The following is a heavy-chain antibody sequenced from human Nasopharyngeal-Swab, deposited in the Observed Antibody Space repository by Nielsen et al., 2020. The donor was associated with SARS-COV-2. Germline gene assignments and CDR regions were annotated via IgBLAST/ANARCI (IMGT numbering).Heavy chain of an antibody. CDR1: GGPVTDYY. CDR2: IFFNGTT. V-gene: IGHV4-59*02. J-gene: IGHJ5*02. CDR3: ARSGLRFLERNWFDP. Sequence: ESLKISCTVSGGPVTDYYWSWIRQPPGKGLELIGYIFFNGTTNYNPSLRSRLTISVDTSKNQFSLSLTSVTAADTATYYCARSGLRFLERNWFDPWGQGTLVTVSS. D-gene: IGHD3-3*01.